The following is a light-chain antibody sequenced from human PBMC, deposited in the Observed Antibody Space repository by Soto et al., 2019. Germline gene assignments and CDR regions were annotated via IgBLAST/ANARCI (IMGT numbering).Light chain of an antibody. J-gene: IGKJ5*01. CDR2: AAS. CDR3: QQSYRTPIT. CDR1: QSISNH. V-gene: IGKV1-39*01. Sequence: DIQMTQSPSSLSASVEDRVIITCRASQSISNHLNWYQQKPGKAPKLLIYAASTLQSGVPPRFSGSGSGTDFTLTISSLQPEDVATYFCQQSYRTPITFGQGTRLEIK.